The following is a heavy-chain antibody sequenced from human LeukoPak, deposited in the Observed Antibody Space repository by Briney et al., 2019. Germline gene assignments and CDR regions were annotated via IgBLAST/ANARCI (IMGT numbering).Heavy chain of an antibody. CDR1: GCTFSSYA. CDR3: ATDIDDDNTFAPLLQH. Sequence: GGSLRLSCAASGCTFSSYAMSWVRQAPGEGLKWVAGISGSGSDTFYADSVNGRFTISRDNSRNTLYLQMNSLRVEDTALYYCATDIDDDNTFAPLLQHWSQGTLVTVSS. J-gene: IGHJ1*01. CDR2: ISGSGSDT. V-gene: IGHV3-23*01. D-gene: IGHD2/OR15-2a*01.